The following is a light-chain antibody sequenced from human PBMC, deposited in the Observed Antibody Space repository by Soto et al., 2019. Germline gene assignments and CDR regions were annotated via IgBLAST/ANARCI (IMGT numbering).Light chain of an antibody. V-gene: IGKV3-20*01. J-gene: IGKJ1*01. CDR3: QQYVRSPWT. CDR2: GAY. CDR1: QSVSSSY. Sequence: EIVLTQSPGTLSLSPGERATLSCRASQSVSSSYLAWYQQKGGQAPRLLIYGAYSRATGIPDRFSGSGSGTDFTLTISRLEPEDFAVYYCQQYVRSPWTFGQGTKVEIK.